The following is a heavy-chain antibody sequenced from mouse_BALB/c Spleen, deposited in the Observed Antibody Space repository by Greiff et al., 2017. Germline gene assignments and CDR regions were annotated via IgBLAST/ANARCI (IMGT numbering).Heavy chain of an antibody. V-gene: IGHV1-18*01. CDR2: INPNNGGT. Sequence: VQLQQSGPELVKPGASVKIPCKASGYTFTDYNMDWVKQSHGKSLEWIGDINPNNGGTIYNQKFKGKATLTVDKSSSTAYMELRSLTSEDTAVYTWQRGADYSGGSPSCFAYGGKGIRVTVS. CDR1: GYTFTDYN. J-gene: IGHJ3*01. D-gene: IGHD1-1*01. CDR3: QRGADYSGGSPSCFAY.